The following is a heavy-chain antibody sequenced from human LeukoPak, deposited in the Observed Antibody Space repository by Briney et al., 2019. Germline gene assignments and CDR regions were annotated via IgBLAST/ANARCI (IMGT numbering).Heavy chain of an antibody. V-gene: IGHV3-30*18. CDR2: ISYDGSNK. D-gene: IGHD3-3*01. CDR1: GFTFSSYG. CDR3: AKALTGFWSGYYAY. J-gene: IGHJ4*02. Sequence: PGGPLRLSCAASGFTFSSYGMHWVRQAPGKGLEWVAVISYDGSNKYYADSVKGRFTISRDNSKNTLYLQMNSLRAEDTAVYYCAKALTGFWSGYYAYWGQGTLVTVSS.